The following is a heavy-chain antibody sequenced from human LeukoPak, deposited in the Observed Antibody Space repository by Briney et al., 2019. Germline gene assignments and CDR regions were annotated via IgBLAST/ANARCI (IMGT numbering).Heavy chain of an antibody. J-gene: IGHJ5*02. Sequence: SETLPLTCAVYGGSFSGYYWSWIRQPPGKGLEWIGEINHSGSTNYNPSLKSRVTISVDTSKNQFSLELSSVTAADTAVYYCARRTVVLGFAFDPWGQGTLVTVSS. CDR2: INHSGST. CDR1: GGSFSGYY. D-gene: IGHD4-11*01. CDR3: ARRTVVLGFAFDP. V-gene: IGHV4-34*01.